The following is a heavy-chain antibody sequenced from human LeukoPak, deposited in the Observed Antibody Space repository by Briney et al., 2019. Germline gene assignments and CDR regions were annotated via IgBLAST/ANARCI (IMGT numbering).Heavy chain of an antibody. CDR3: ARSYSGSWLYYMDV. CDR2: ISAYNGNT. CDR1: GYTFTGYY. V-gene: IGHV1-18*04. Sequence: GASVKVSCKASGYTFTGYYMHWVRQAPGQGLEWMGWISAYNGNTNYAQKLQGRVTMTTDTSTSTAYMELRSLRSDDTAVYYCARSYSGSWLYYMDVWGKGTTVTISS. J-gene: IGHJ6*03. D-gene: IGHD6-13*01.